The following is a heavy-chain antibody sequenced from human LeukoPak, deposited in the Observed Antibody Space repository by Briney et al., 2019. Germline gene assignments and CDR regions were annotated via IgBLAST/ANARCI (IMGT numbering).Heavy chain of an antibody. V-gene: IGHV3-7*01. CDR1: GFTFSSYW. J-gene: IGHJ4*02. D-gene: IGHD6-13*01. CDR3: AIEAGDEYSSSWYRD. Sequence: GGSLRLSCAASGFTFSSYWMSWVRQAPGKGLEWVANIKQDGSEKYYVDSVKGRFTISRDNAKNSLYLQMNSLRAEDTAVYYCAIEAGDEYSSSWYRDWGQGTLVTVSS. CDR2: IKQDGSEK.